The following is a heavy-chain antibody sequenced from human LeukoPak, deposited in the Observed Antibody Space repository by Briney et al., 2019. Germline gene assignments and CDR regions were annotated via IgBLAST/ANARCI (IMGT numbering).Heavy chain of an antibody. CDR3: ARSHYYDSSVSFDP. CDR2: IYTSGST. D-gene: IGHD3-22*01. CDR1: GGSISSGSYY. V-gene: IGHV4-61*02. Sequence: SQTLSLTCTVSGGSISSGSYYWSWIRQPAGKGLEWIGRIYTSGSTNYNPSLKSRVTISVDTSKNQFSLKLSSVTAADTAVYYCARSHYYDSSVSFDPWGQGTLATVSS. J-gene: IGHJ5*02.